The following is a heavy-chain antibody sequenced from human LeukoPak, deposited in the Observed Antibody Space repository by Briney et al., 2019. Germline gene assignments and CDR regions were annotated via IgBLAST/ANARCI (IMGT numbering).Heavy chain of an antibody. Sequence: GGSLRLSCVASGFTISSYWMHWVCQAPGKGLEWVANIKQDGSEEYYVDSVKGRFTISRDNAKNSLYLQVNSLRAEDTAVYYCARRYFDYWGQGILVTVSS. CDR1: GFTISSYW. V-gene: IGHV3-7*03. J-gene: IGHJ4*02. CDR3: ARRYFDY. CDR2: IKQDGSEE.